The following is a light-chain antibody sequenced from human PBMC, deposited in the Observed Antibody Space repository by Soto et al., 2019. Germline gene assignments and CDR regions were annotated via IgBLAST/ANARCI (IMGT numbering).Light chain of an antibody. CDR1: QSITSTF. Sequence: EIVLTQSPGTLSLSPGERATLSCRASQSITSTFLAWYQQKPGQAPRLLIYGASSRATGIPDRFSGSGSERDFTLTISRLEPADFAVYFCQQYGRSPLMYTFGQGTKLEIK. CDR2: GAS. J-gene: IGKJ2*01. CDR3: QQYGRSPLMYT. V-gene: IGKV3-20*01.